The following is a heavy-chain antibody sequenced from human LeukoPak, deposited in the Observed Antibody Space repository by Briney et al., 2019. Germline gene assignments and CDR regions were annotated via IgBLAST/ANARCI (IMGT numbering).Heavy chain of an antibody. Sequence: SVKVSCKASGGTFSSYAISWVRQAPGQGLEWMGGIIPIFGTANYAQKFQGRVTITTDESTSTAYVELSSLRSEDTAVYYCARALLRGYSYGNWFDPWGQGTLVTVSS. CDR2: IIPIFGTA. CDR1: GGTFSSYA. CDR3: ARALLRGYSYGNWFDP. J-gene: IGHJ5*02. V-gene: IGHV1-69*05. D-gene: IGHD5-18*01.